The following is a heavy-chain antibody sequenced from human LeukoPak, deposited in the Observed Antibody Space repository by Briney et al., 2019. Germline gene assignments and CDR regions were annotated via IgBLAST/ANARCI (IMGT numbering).Heavy chain of an antibody. V-gene: IGHV1-69*05. J-gene: IGHJ6*03. CDR3: ASSYGGKDYYYYYYMDV. CDR1: GGTFSSYA. Sequence: SVKVSCKASGGTFSSYAISWVRQAPGQGLEWMGGIIPIFGTANCAQKFQGRVTITTDESTSTAYMELSSLRSEDTAVYYCASSYGGKDYYYYYYMDVWGKGTTVTVSS. CDR2: IIPIFGTA. D-gene: IGHD4-23*01.